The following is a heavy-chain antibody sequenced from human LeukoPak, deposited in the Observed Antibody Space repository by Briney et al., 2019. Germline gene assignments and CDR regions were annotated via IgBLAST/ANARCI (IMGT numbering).Heavy chain of an antibody. CDR1: GGSISSYY. J-gene: IGHJ5*02. D-gene: IGHD3-10*01. V-gene: IGHV4-59*08. Sequence: KPSETLSLTCTVSGGSISSYYWSWIRQPPGKGLEWIGYIYYSGSTNYNPSLKSRVTISVDTSKNQFSLKLSSVTAADTAVYYCARHVGTPITMVRGVRNWFDPWGQGTLVTVSS. CDR3: ARHVGTPITMVRGVRNWFDP. CDR2: IYYSGST.